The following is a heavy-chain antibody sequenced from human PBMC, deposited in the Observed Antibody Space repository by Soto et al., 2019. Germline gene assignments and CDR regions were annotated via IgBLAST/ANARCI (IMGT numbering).Heavy chain of an antibody. CDR3: ARDKEVVPAAMYAY. Sequence: ALRLSCAASGFTFSSYAMHWVRQAPGKGLEWVAVISYDGSNKYYADSVKGRFTISRDNSKNTLYLQMNSLRAEDTAVYYCARDKEVVPAAMYAYWGQGTLVTVSS. V-gene: IGHV3-30-3*01. CDR2: ISYDGSNK. D-gene: IGHD2-2*01. CDR1: GFTFSSYA. J-gene: IGHJ4*02.